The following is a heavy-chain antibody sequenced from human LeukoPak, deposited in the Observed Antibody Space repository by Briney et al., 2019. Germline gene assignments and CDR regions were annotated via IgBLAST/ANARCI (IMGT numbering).Heavy chain of an antibody. D-gene: IGHD4-17*01. J-gene: IGHJ4*02. CDR2: IDPRDSYT. CDR3: ATGASKVTTDFANY. Sequence: LGESLKISCEGSGYSFTNYWISWVRQMPGKGLEWMGRIDPRDSYTKYSPSFEGHVTISVGKSISTAFLQWNSLKASDSAMYYCATGASKVTTDFANYWGQGTQVAVSS. CDR1: GYSFTNYW. V-gene: IGHV5-10-1*01.